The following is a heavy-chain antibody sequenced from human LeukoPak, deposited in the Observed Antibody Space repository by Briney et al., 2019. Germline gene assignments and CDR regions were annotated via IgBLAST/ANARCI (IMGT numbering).Heavy chain of an antibody. D-gene: IGHD3-22*01. Sequence: GASVKVSCKAPGGTFSSYAISWVRQAPGQGLEWMGGIIPIFGTANYAQKFQGRVTITADESTSTAYMELSSLRSEDTAVYYCARALRPTYYYDSSGYWLTNQYYYYYMDVWGKGTTVTISS. CDR1: GGTFSSYA. CDR3: ARALRPTYYYDSSGYWLTNQYYYYYMDV. J-gene: IGHJ6*03. V-gene: IGHV1-69*13. CDR2: IIPIFGTA.